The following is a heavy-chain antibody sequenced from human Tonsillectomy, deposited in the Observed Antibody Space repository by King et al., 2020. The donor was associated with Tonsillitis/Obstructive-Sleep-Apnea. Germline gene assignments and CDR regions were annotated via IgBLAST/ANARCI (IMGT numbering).Heavy chain of an antibody. D-gene: IGHD2-15*01. CDR2: IKSKIAGGTP. V-gene: IGHV3-15*01. Sequence: VQLVESGGGLVKPGGSLRASCAASGFTFSNAWMSWVRQAPGKGLEWVGRIKSKIAGGTPDYAAPVKGRLTNQRDDSKNTLYLQMNSLKTEGTAVYYCTTDRLNTEETLLSRHFDNWGQRTLVTVSS. J-gene: IGHJ4*02. CDR3: TTDRLNTEETLLSRHFDN. CDR1: GFTFSNAW.